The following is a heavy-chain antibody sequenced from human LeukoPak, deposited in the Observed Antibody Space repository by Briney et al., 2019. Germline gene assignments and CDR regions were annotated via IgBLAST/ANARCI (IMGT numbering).Heavy chain of an antibody. CDR2: ISAYNGNT. CDR1: SHTFTSYG. Sequence: ASVKVSCKASSHTFTSYGLSWVRQAPGQGLEWMGWISAYNGNTNYAQKLQGRVTMTTDTSTSTAYMELRSLRSDDTAVYYCARAAAGTPLDYWGQGTLVAVSS. CDR3: ARAAAGTPLDY. V-gene: IGHV1-18*01. D-gene: IGHD6-13*01. J-gene: IGHJ4*02.